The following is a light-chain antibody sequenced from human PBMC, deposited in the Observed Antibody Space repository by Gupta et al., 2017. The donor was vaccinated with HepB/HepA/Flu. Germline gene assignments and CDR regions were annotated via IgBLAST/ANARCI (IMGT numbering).Light chain of an antibody. J-gene: IGLJ2*01. CDR3: CSYAGSTTYVL. CDR1: SSDVGSSNL. CDR2: EVN. Sequence: QSALTQPAAVSGSPGQSITISCTGASSDVGSSNLVSWYQQRPGKAPKLLIYEVNKRPSGVSNRFSGSKSGNTASLTISGLQAEDEAGYYCCSYAGSTTYVLFGGGTKLTVL. V-gene: IGLV2-23*02.